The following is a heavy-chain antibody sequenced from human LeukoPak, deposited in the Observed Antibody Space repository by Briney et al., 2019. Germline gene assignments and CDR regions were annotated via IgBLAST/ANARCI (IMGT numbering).Heavy chain of an antibody. V-gene: IGHV3-23*01. CDR1: GFTFGDYA. D-gene: IGHD3-10*01. Sequence: GGSLRLSCAVSGFTFGDYAMAWLRQPPGQGLEWVALVFNAGDTTFLADSVKGRFSISRDNTNNILFLHMNSLRGEDTAVYFCAKDRVGPDVFDFWGHGTLVTVSS. CDR2: VFNAGDTT. CDR3: AKDRVGPDVFDF. J-gene: IGHJ3*01.